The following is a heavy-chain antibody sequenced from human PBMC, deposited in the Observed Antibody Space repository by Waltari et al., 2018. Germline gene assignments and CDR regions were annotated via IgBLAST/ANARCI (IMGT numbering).Heavy chain of an antibody. V-gene: IGHV4-61*02. Sequence: QVQLQESGPGLVKPSQTLSLTCTVPGGSITSGRYYWSWIRQPAGKGLEWIGRIYTSGSTNYNPSLKSRVTISVDTSKNQFSLKLSSVTAADTAVYYCARGDYSGWFDPWGQGTLVTVSS. D-gene: IGHD2-15*01. J-gene: IGHJ5*02. CDR1: GGSITSGRYY. CDR2: IYTSGST. CDR3: ARGDYSGWFDP.